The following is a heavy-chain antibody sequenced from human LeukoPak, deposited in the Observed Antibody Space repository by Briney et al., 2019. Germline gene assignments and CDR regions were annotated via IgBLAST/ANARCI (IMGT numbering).Heavy chain of an antibody. CDR2: INPNSGGT. D-gene: IGHD6-19*01. J-gene: IGHJ5*02. Sequence: ASVKVSCKASGYTFTGYYMHWVRQAPGQGLEWMGWINPNSGGTNYAQKFQGRVTMTRDMSISTAYMELSRLRSDDTAVYYCARDGDSSVVWFDPWGQGTLVTVSS. CDR3: ARDGDSSVVWFDP. CDR1: GYTFTGYY. V-gene: IGHV1-2*02.